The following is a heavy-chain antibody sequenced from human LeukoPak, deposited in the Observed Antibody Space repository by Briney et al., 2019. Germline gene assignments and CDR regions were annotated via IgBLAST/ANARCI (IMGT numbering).Heavy chain of an antibody. V-gene: IGHV1-69*05. CDR3: ARDIQDPRDYYDSSGYTLDY. CDR1: GGTLSRYA. CDR2: IIPIFGTA. D-gene: IGHD3-22*01. J-gene: IGHJ4*02. Sequence: SSVKVSCKASGGTLSRYAISWVRQAPGQGLEWMGRIIPIFGTANYAQKFQGRVTITTDESTSTAYMELSSLRSEDTAVYYCARDIQDPRDYYDSSGYTLDYWGEGTQVTVSS.